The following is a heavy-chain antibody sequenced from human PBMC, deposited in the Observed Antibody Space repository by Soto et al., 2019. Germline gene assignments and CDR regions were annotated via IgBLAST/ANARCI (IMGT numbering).Heavy chain of an antibody. V-gene: IGHV1-2*04. CDR2: INPNSGGT. CDR3: ARGITNCSGGSCYGKMSHGWFDP. Sequence: ASVKVSCKASGYTFTGYYMHWVRQAPGQGLEWMGWINPNSGGTNYAQKFQGWVTMTRDTSISTAYMELSRLRSDDTAVYYCARGITNCSGGSCYGKMSHGWFDPWGQGTLVTVS. CDR1: GYTFTGYY. J-gene: IGHJ5*02. D-gene: IGHD2-15*01.